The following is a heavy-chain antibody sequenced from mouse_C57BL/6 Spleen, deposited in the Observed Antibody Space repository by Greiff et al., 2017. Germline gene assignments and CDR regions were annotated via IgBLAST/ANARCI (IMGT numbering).Heavy chain of an antibody. CDR3: ARSYDYDGEPWFAY. CDR1: GYTFTDYY. V-gene: IGHV1-19*01. J-gene: IGHJ3*01. D-gene: IGHD2-4*01. Sequence: EVQLQQSGPVLVKPGASVKMSCKASGYTFTDYYMNWVKQSHGKSLEWIGVINPYNGGTSYNQKFKGKATLTVDKSSSTAYMELNSLTSEDSAVYYCARSYDYDGEPWFAYWGQGTLVTVSA. CDR2: INPYNGGT.